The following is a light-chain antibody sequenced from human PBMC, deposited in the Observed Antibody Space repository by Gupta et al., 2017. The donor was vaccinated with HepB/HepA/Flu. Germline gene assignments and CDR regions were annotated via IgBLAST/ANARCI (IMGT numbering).Light chain of an antibody. V-gene: IGKV1-27*01. J-gene: IGKJ1*01. CDR1: QGISTY. Sequence: DIQMTQSPSSLSASVGDRVTITCRASQGISTYLAWYQQKPGKVPKLLIYAASTLQSGVPSRFSGIGSGTDFALIISTLQPEDVATYYCQKYNSAPWTFGQGTKVEIK. CDR3: QKYNSAPWT. CDR2: AAS.